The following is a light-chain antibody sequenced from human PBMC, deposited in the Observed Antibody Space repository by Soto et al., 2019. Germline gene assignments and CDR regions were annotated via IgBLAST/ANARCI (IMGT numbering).Light chain of an antibody. CDR2: EVR. CDR1: SSDVGAFNF. Sequence: QSALTQPASVSGSPGQSITISCTGTSSDVGAFNFVSWYQQHPGKAPKLMIYEVRHRPSGVSDRFSGSKSGNTASLTIYGLQAEDEADYYCTSHTTTSPPVLFGGGTKLTVL. V-gene: IGLV2-14*03. J-gene: IGLJ2*01. CDR3: TSHTTTSPPVL.